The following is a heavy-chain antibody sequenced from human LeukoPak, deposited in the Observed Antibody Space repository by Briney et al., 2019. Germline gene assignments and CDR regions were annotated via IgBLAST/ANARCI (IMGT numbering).Heavy chain of an antibody. D-gene: IGHD3-22*01. J-gene: IGHJ2*01. Sequence: GGSLRLSCAASGFTFSNYWMSWVRQAPGKGLEWVANIKQDGSEKYYVDSVKGRFTISRDNAKNSLYLQMNSLRAEDTAVYYCARAYYDSSGSLAYWYFDLWGRGTLVTVSS. CDR2: IKQDGSEK. CDR3: ARAYYDSSGSLAYWYFDL. CDR1: GFTFSNYW. V-gene: IGHV3-7*01.